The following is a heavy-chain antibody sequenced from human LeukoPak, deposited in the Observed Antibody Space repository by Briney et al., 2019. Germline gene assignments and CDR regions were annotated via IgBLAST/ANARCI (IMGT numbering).Heavy chain of an antibody. D-gene: IGHD2-2*01. CDR1: GGSFSGYY. CDR3: ARDRYDIYYYYGMDV. V-gene: IGHV4-34*01. Sequence: TSETLSPTCAVYGGSFSGYYWSWIRQPPGKGLEWIGEINHSGSTNYNPSLKSRVTISVDTSKNQFSLKLSSVTAADTAVYYCARDRYDIYYYYGMDVWGQGTTVTVSS. CDR2: INHSGST. J-gene: IGHJ6*02.